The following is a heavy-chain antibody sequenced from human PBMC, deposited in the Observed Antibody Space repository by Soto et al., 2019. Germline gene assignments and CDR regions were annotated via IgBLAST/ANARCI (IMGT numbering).Heavy chain of an antibody. V-gene: IGHV1-18*01. CDR1: GYTFTSYG. J-gene: IGHJ4*02. D-gene: IGHD5-18*01. CDR2: ISAYNGNT. CDR3: AREVDTAMVNMGTDY. Sequence: QVQLVQSGAEVKKPGASVKVSCKATGYTFTSYGISWVRQAPGQGLEWMGWISAYNGNTNYAQKLQGRVTMTTDTSTSTAYMELRSLRSDDTTVYYCAREVDTAMVNMGTDYWGQGTLVTVSS.